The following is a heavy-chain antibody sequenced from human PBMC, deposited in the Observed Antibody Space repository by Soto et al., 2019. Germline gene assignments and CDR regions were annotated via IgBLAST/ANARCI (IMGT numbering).Heavy chain of an antibody. CDR3: ARDLAYYYGSGVPDGMDF. Sequence: GDSVKVSCKASGYTFTSYGISWVRQAPGQGLEWMGWISAYNGNTNYAQKLQGRVTMTTDTSTSTAYMELRSLRSDDTAVYYCARDLAYYYGSGVPDGMDFWGQGTTGTVSS. J-gene: IGHJ6*02. D-gene: IGHD3-10*01. CDR1: GYTFTSYG. V-gene: IGHV1-18*04. CDR2: ISAYNGNT.